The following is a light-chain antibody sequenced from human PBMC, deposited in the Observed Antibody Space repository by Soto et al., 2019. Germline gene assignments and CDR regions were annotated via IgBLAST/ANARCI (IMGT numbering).Light chain of an antibody. CDR2: EVS. CDR3: SSYARSNTLV. CDR1: SSDVGGYNF. V-gene: IGLV2-14*01. Sequence: QSALTQPASVSGSPGQSITISYTGTSSDVGGYNFVSWYQQHPGKAPKLMIYEVSNRPSGVSNRFSGSKSGNTASLTISGLQAEDEADYYCSSYARSNTLVFGTGTKVTVL. J-gene: IGLJ1*01.